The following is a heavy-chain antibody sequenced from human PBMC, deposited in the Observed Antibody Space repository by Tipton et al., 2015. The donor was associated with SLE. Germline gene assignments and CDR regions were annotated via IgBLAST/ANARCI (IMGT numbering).Heavy chain of an antibody. CDR3: ARHPPLVGALVDY. V-gene: IGHV4-59*08. CDR1: GGSISSYY. J-gene: IGHJ4*02. Sequence: TLSLTCTVSGGSISSYYWSWIRQPPGKGLEWIGYIYYSGSTNYSPSLKSRVTISVDTSKNQFSLKLSSVTAADTAVYYCARHPPLVGALVDYWGQGTLVTVSS. CDR2: IYYSGST. D-gene: IGHD1-26*01.